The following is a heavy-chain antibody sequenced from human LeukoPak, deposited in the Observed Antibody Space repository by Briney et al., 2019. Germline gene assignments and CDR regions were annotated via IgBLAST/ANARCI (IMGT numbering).Heavy chain of an antibody. V-gene: IGHV3-30*03. D-gene: IGHD1-26*01. Sequence: GGSLRLSCAASGFTFITYNMNWVRQAPGKGLEWVAVISYDGSNKYYADSVKGRFTISRDNSKNTLYLQMNSLRAEDTAVYYCTRDQNMGGAFDIWGQGTMVTVSS. CDR3: TRDQNMGGAFDI. CDR1: GFTFITYN. J-gene: IGHJ3*02. CDR2: ISYDGSNK.